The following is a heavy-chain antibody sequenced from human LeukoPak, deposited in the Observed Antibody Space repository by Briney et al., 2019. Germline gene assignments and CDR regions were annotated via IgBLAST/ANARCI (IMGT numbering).Heavy chain of an antibody. Sequence: GESLRLSCAASGFNFRDYEMNWVRQAPGKGLEWISYIHTGGITIQYTNSVKGRFTISRDNAKNSLYLQMNSLRAEDTAVYYCARRQQLVRGIDWFDPWGQGTLVTVSS. CDR3: ARRQQLVRGIDWFDP. CDR1: GFNFRDYE. J-gene: IGHJ5*02. V-gene: IGHV3-48*03. D-gene: IGHD6-13*01. CDR2: IHTGGITI.